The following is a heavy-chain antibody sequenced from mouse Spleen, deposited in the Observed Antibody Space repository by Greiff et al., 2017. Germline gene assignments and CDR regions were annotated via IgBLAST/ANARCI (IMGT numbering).Heavy chain of an antibody. V-gene: IGHV1-76*01. CDR3: ARKNIGAMDY. CDR1: GYTFTDYY. D-gene: IGHD2-14*01. Sequence: VQVVESGAELVRPGASVKLSCKASGYTFTDYYINWVKQRPGQGLEWIARIYPGSGNTYYNEKFKGKATLTAEKSSSTAYMQLSSLTSEDSAVYFCARKNIGAMDYWGQGTSVTVSS. CDR2: IYPGSGNT. J-gene: IGHJ4*01.